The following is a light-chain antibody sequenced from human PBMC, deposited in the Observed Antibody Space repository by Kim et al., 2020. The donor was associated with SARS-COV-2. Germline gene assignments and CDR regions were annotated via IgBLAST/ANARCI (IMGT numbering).Light chain of an antibody. CDR2: QDK. CDR3: QAWATTVV. CDR1: QLGDKY. Sequence: SYELTQPPSVSVSPGQTASITCSGDQLGDKYVCWYQQRPGQSPVLVIYQDKNRPSGIPERFSGSNSGNTATLTISGTQAMDEADYYCQAWATTVVFGGAT. V-gene: IGLV3-1*01. J-gene: IGLJ2*01.